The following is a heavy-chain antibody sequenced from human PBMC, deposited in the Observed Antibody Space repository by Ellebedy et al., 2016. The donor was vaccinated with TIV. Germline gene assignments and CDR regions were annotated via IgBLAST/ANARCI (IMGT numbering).Heavy chain of an antibody. V-gene: IGHV1-46*01. CDR2: INPSGGST. CDR3: ARDRATVATPYFDY. Sequence: AASVKVSCTASGYTFTSYYMHWVRQAPGQGLEWMGIINPSGGSTSYAQKFQGRVTMTRDTSTSTVYMELSSLRSDDTAVYYCARDRATVATPYFDYWGQGTLVTVPS. J-gene: IGHJ4*02. CDR1: GYTFTSYY. D-gene: IGHD4-17*01.